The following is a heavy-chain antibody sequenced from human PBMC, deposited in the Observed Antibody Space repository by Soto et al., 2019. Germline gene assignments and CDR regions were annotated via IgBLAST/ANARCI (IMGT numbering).Heavy chain of an antibody. D-gene: IGHD3-10*01. CDR1: GYTFTTYD. Sequence: QVQLVQSGAEVKKPGASVKVSCKASGYTFTTYDINWVRLAPGQGLEWMGWMNPNSGNTGYAQKFQGRVTMTRNTSISTTYMELSSLRSEDTAVYYCARGRRIRGGYYFDSWGQGTLVTVSS. J-gene: IGHJ4*02. CDR3: ARGRRIRGGYYFDS. CDR2: MNPNSGNT. V-gene: IGHV1-8*01.